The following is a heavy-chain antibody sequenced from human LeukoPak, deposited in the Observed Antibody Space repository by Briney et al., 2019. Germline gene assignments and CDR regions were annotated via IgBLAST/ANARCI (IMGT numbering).Heavy chain of an antibody. Sequence: PGGSLRLSRAASGFTFSSYAMSWVRQAPGKGLEWVSAISGSGGSTYYADSVKGRFTISRDNSKNTLYLQMNSLRAEDTAVYYCAKTSGSYSPEKNDYWGQGTLVTVSS. CDR2: ISGSGGST. J-gene: IGHJ4*02. D-gene: IGHD1-26*01. CDR1: GFTFSSYA. CDR3: AKTSGSYSPEKNDY. V-gene: IGHV3-23*01.